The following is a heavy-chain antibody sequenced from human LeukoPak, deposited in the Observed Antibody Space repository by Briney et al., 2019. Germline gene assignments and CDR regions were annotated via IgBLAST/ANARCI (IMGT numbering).Heavy chain of an antibody. D-gene: IGHD3-9*01. CDR2: ISSSSSTI. Sequence: GGSLRLSCAASGFTFSDYYMSWIRQAPGKGLEWVSYISSSSSTIYYADSVKGRFTISRDNAKNSLYLQMNSLRAEDTAVYYWARDERYFDPPPLAPDYWGQGTLVTVSS. J-gene: IGHJ4*02. CDR1: GFTFSDYY. V-gene: IGHV3-11*04. CDR3: ARDERYFDPPPLAPDY.